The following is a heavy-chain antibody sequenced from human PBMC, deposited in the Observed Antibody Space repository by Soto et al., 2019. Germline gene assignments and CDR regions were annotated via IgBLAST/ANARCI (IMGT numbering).Heavy chain of an antibody. Sequence: EVQLVESGGVVVQPGGSLRLSCAASGFTFDDYTMHWVRQAPGKGLEWVSLISWDGGSTYYADSVKGRFTISRDNSKYSLYLQMNSLRTEDTALYYCAKDIMSSSWYSDWYYLHYWGQGTLVTVS. CDR2: ISWDGGST. V-gene: IGHV3-43*01. CDR3: AKDIMSSSWYSDWYYLHY. D-gene: IGHD6-13*01. J-gene: IGHJ4*02. CDR1: GFTFDDYT.